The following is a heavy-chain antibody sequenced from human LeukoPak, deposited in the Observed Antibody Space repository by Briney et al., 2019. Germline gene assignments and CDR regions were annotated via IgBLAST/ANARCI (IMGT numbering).Heavy chain of an antibody. CDR1: GFTFSSYA. CDR3: AKGSGRTRAFDY. J-gene: IGHJ4*02. V-gene: IGHV3-30-3*01. D-gene: IGHD1-14*01. CDR2: ISYDGSNK. Sequence: GGSLRLSCAASGFTFSSYAMHWVRQAPGKGLEWVAVISYDGSNKYYADSVKGRFTISRDNSKNTLYLQMNSLRAEDTAVYYCAKGSGRTRAFDYWGQGTLVTVSS.